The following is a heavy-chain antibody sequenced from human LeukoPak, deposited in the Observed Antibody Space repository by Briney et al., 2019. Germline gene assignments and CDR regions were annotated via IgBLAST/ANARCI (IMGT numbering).Heavy chain of an antibody. J-gene: IGHJ6*02. CDR1: GGSISGSSYY. Sequence: PSETLSLTCTVSGGSISGSSYYWSWIRQPPGKGLEWIGYIYYSGSTYYNPSLKSRVTISVDTSKNQFSLKLSSVTAADTAVYYCARGYCSSTSCYASYYYYGMDVWGQGTTVTVSS. CDR3: ARGYCSSTSCYASYYYYGMDV. V-gene: IGHV4-30-4*01. CDR2: IYYSGST. D-gene: IGHD2-2*01.